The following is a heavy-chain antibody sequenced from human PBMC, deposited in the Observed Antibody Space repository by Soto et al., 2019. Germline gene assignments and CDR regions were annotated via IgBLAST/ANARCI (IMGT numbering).Heavy chain of an antibody. CDR2: ISSGGANT. J-gene: IGHJ4*02. CDR3: AKLLAGKFSDN. V-gene: IGHV3-23*01. Sequence: EVQLLESGGGLVQPGGSLRLSCAASGFTFSNNSMTWVRQAPGKGLEWVSAISSGGANTYYADSVKGRFTISRDNSTNTLYLQMSSLRAEDTAVYYCAKLLAGKFSDNWGQGSLVTVSS. CDR1: GFTFSNNS.